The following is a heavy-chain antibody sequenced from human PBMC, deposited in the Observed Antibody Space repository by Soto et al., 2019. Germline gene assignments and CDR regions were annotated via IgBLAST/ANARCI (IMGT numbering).Heavy chain of an antibody. D-gene: IGHD6-6*01. J-gene: IGHJ6*02. Sequence: GGALKLSCAAPGFTFSAYAMSWVRQAPGKGLEWVSGISGSGGSTYYADSVKGRLTVSRDNSNNTLYLQMNSLRADDTAVYYCAKAGYISPSPGMDVWGQGTAVTVSS. CDR3: AKAGYISPSPGMDV. CDR2: ISGSGGST. V-gene: IGHV3-23*01. CDR1: GFTFSAYA.